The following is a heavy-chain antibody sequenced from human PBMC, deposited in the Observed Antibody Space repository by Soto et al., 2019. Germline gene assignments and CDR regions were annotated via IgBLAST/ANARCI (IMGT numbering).Heavy chain of an antibody. D-gene: IGHD3-10*01. J-gene: IGHJ4*02. CDR1: GFIFSSYS. CDR2: ISSGRSYI. CDR3: TRGPRPISTGTGAY. Sequence: PGGSLRLSCAASGFIFSSYSMNWVRQAPGKGLEWVSRISSGRSYIYYADSVRGRFTISRDNVNDTLYLQMNNLRAEDSGLYYCTRGPRPISTGTGAYWGQGTQVTVSS. V-gene: IGHV3-21*01.